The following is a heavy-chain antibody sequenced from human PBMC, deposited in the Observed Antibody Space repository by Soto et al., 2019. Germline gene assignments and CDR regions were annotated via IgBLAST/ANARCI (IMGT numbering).Heavy chain of an antibody. Sequence: SETLSLTCAVYGGSFSGYYWSWIRQPPGKGLEWIGEINHSGSTNYNPSLKSRVTISVDTSKNQFSLKLSSVTAADTAVYYCARVGALYDFWSGYYGMDVWGQGTTVTVSS. CDR2: INHSGST. J-gene: IGHJ6*02. CDR3: ARVGALYDFWSGYYGMDV. V-gene: IGHV4-34*01. CDR1: GGSFSGYY. D-gene: IGHD3-3*01.